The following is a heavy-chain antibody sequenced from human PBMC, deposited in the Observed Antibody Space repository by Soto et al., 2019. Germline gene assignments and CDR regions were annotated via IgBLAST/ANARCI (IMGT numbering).Heavy chain of an antibody. D-gene: IGHD1-26*01. CDR1: GFTFSSYG. CDR3: ARDLKLSGSPDYYCYGTDV. CDR2: IWYDGSNK. Sequence: QVQLVESGGGVVQPGRSLRLSCAASGFTFSSYGMHWVRQAPGKGLEWVAVIWYDGSNKYYADSVKGRFTISRDNSKNTLYLQMNSLRAEDTAVYYCARDLKLSGSPDYYCYGTDVWGQGTTVTVSS. V-gene: IGHV3-33*01. J-gene: IGHJ6*02.